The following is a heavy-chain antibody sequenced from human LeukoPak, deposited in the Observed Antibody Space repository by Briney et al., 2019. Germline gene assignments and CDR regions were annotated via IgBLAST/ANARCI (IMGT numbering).Heavy chain of an antibody. Sequence: SETLSLTCTVSGGSISSSSYYWGWIRQPPGKGLEWIGSIYYSGSTYYNPSLKSRVTISVDTSKNQFSLELSSVTAADTAVYYCASRTRMTTVFSFDYWGQGTLVTVSS. CDR3: ASRTRMTTVFSFDY. V-gene: IGHV4-39*01. CDR2: IYYSGST. D-gene: IGHD4-11*01. CDR1: GGSISSSSYY. J-gene: IGHJ4*02.